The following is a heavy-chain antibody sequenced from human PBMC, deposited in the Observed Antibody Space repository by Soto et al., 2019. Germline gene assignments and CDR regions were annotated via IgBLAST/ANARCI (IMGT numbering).Heavy chain of an antibody. CDR2: IDHSGST. J-gene: IGHJ4*02. V-gene: IGHV4-4*02. CDR3: VRDSGNGWKDY. CDR1: GGSISSTNW. D-gene: IGHD6-19*01. Sequence: QVQLQESGPGLVKPSGTLSLTCAVSGGSISSTNWWNWVRQPPGKGLEWIGEIDHSGSTNYNPSLKSRVPMSVDKPKNQCSLKLSSVTAADTAVYYCVRDSGNGWKDYWGQGTLVTVSS.